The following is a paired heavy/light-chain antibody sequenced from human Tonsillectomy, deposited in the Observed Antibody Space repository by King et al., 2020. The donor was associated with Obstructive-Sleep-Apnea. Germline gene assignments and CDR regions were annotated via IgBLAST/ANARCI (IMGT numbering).Heavy chain of an antibody. J-gene: IGHJ6*02. Sequence: EVQLVESGGGLVKPGGSLRLSCAASGFTFSSYSMNWVRQAPGKGLEWVSSISSSSSYIYYADSVKGRFTISRDNAKNSLYLQMNSLRAEDTAVYYCASVAGSYLTANYDILTDFGVRQATMDVWGQGTTVTVSS. CDR3: ASVAGSYLTANYDILTDFGVRQATMDV. CDR1: GFTFSSYS. CDR2: ISSSSSYI. D-gene: IGHD3-9*01. V-gene: IGHV3-21*01.
Light chain of an antibody. CDR2: WAS. J-gene: IGKJ3*01. Sequence: DIVMTQSPDSLAVSLGERATINCKSSQSVLYSSNNKNYLAWYQQKPGQPPKLLIYWASTRESGVPDRFSGSGSGTDFTLTISSLQAEDVAVYYCQQYYSTPLFTFGPGTKVDIK. CDR3: QQYYSTPLFT. V-gene: IGKV4-1*01. CDR1: QSVLYSSNNKNY.